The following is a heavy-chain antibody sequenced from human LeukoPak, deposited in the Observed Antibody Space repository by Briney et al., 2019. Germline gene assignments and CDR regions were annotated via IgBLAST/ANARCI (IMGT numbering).Heavy chain of an antibody. Sequence: PGGSLRLSCAASGFTFSSYGMHWVRQAPGKGLEWVAFIRYDGSNKCYADSVKGRFTISRDNSKNTLYLQMNSLRAEDTAVYYCAKGTGGYSYGLNLWDAFDIWGQGTMVTVSS. CDR2: IRYDGSNK. CDR3: AKGTGGYSYGLNLWDAFDI. V-gene: IGHV3-30*02. J-gene: IGHJ3*02. CDR1: GFTFSSYG. D-gene: IGHD5-18*01.